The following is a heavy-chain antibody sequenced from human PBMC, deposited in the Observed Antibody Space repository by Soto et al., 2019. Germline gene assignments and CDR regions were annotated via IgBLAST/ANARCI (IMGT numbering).Heavy chain of an antibody. J-gene: IGHJ4*02. CDR2: ISYDGSNK. V-gene: IGHV3-30-3*01. CDR3: ARSSNYDFWSGFSY. D-gene: IGHD3-3*01. CDR1: GFTFSSYA. Sequence: GGSLRLSCAASGFTFSSYAMHWVRQAPGKGLEWVAVISYDGSNKYYADSVKGRFTISRDNSKNTLYLQMNSLRAEDTAVYYCARSSNYDFWSGFSYWSQGTLVTVSS.